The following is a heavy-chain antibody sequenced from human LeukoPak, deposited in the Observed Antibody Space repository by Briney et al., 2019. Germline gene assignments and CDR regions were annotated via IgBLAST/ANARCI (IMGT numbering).Heavy chain of an antibody. Sequence: ASVKVSCKAPGYTFTSYGISWVRQAPGQGLEWMGWISAYNGNTNYAQKLQGRVTMTTDTSTSTAYMELRSLRSDDTAVYYCAGPSSGWYCLDYWGQGTLVTVSS. J-gene: IGHJ4*02. V-gene: IGHV1-18*01. CDR1: GYTFTSYG. D-gene: IGHD6-19*01. CDR3: AGPSSGWYCLDY. CDR2: ISAYNGNT.